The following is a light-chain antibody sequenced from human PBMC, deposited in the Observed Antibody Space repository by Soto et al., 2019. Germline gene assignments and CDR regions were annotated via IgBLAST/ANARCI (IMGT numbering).Light chain of an antibody. J-gene: IGLJ1*01. V-gene: IGLV2-14*01. Sequence: QSVLTQPASVSASPGQSITISCTGTSSDVGGYNYVSWYQQHPGKAPKLMIYEVSNRPSGVSNRFSGSKSGNTASLTISGLQAEDEADYYCSSFTSSSTLVFGTGTKSPS. CDR1: SSDVGGYNY. CDR3: SSFTSSSTLV. CDR2: EVS.